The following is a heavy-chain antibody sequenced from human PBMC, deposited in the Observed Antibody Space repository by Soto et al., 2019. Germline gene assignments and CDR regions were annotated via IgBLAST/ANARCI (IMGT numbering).Heavy chain of an antibody. CDR1: GFTFSSYW. J-gene: IGHJ4*02. D-gene: IGHD6-19*01. CDR3: AVAVAGQTGSGY. V-gene: IGHV3-74*01. CDR2: INSDGSST. Sequence: EVQLVESGGGLVQPGGSLRLSCAASGFTFSSYWMHWVRQAPGKGLVWVSGINSDGSSTSYADTVKGRFTISRDNAKNKLYLQMTRLRDEGTAVYCGAVAVAGQTGSGYWGQGNRVTVSS.